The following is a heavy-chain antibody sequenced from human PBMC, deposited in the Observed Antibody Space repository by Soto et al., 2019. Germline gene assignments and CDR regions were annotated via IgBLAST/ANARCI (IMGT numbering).Heavy chain of an antibody. J-gene: IGHJ4*02. CDR1: GGSISSGDYY. Sequence: QVQLQESGPGLVKPSQTLSLTCTVSGGSISSGDYYWSWIRQPLGKGLEWIGYIYYSGSTYYNPSLKSRVTISVDTSKNQFSLKLSSVTAADTAVYYCASNEAYYYGSGSFDYWGQGTLVTVSS. D-gene: IGHD3-10*01. CDR2: IYYSGST. V-gene: IGHV4-30-4*01. CDR3: ASNEAYYYGSGSFDY.